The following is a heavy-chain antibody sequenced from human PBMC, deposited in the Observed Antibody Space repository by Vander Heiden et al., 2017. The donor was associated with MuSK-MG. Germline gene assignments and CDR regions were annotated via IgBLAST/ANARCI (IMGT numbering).Heavy chain of an antibody. D-gene: IGHD2-15*01. CDR3: AKEGSGGYWGWFDP. J-gene: IGHJ5*02. CDR1: RITVSSYA. Sequence: EVQLLEYGEGSGQPGWSLRVCYAASRITVSSYALSWVRPGPWKWLAWVCGLPGSGGSTYYADSVKGRLTISRDNSKNTLYLQMNNLRAEDTAVYYCAKEGSGGYWGWFDPWGQGTLVTVSS. CDR2: LPGSGGST. V-gene: IGHV3-23*01.